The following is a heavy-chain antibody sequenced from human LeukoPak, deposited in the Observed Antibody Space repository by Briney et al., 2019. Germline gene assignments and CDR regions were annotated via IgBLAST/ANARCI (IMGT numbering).Heavy chain of an antibody. CDR2: IWYDGSNK. Sequence: GRSLRLSCAASGFTFSSYGMHWVRQAPGKGLEWVAVIWYDGSNKYYADSVKGRFTISRDNSKNTLYLQMNSLRAEDTAVYYCARDAFTMVRGVIITGYYSDYWGQGTLVTVSS. D-gene: IGHD3-10*01. CDR3: ARDAFTMVRGVIITGYYSDY. J-gene: IGHJ4*02. V-gene: IGHV3-33*01. CDR1: GFTFSSYG.